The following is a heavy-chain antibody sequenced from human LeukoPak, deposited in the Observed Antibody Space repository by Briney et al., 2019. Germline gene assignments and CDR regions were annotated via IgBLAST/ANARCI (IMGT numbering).Heavy chain of an antibody. V-gene: IGHV4-4*09. CDR1: GGSISSYY. D-gene: IGHD2-8*01. CDR2: IYTSGST. J-gene: IGHJ4*02. Sequence: SETLSLTCTVSGGSISSYYWSWIRQPPGKGLEWIGYIYTSGSTNYNPSLKSRVTISVDTSKNQFSLKLSSVTAADTAVYYCARVNGPLADEYYFDYWGQGTLVTVSS. CDR3: ARVNGPLADEYYFDY.